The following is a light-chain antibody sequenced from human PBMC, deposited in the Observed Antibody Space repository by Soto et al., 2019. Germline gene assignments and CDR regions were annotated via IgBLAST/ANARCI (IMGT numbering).Light chain of an antibody. CDR2: EKT. V-gene: IGLV3-1*01. CDR3: QAWDSSTNWV. J-gene: IGLJ3*02. CDR1: NLGAKY. Sequence: SYELTQPPSVSVSPGQTATITCSGDNLGAKYACWYQQKPGQPPLLVIYEKTKRPSGIPERFSAFSSGDTATLTISGTQSLDEAAYYCQAWDSSTNWVFGGGTKLTVL.